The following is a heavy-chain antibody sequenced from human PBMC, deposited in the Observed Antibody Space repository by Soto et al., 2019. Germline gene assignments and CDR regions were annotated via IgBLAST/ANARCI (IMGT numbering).Heavy chain of an antibody. CDR1: GGTFSSYT. CDR3: ARDTREVVGSSFRSYYYMDV. Sequence: ASVKVSCKASGGTFSSYTISWVRQAPGQGLEWMGRIIPILGIANYAQKFQGRVTITADKSTRTAYMELSSLRSQETAVYYCARDTREVVGSSFRSYYYMDVWGKGTTVTVSS. J-gene: IGHJ6*03. CDR2: IIPILGIA. V-gene: IGHV1-69*04. D-gene: IGHD3-16*02.